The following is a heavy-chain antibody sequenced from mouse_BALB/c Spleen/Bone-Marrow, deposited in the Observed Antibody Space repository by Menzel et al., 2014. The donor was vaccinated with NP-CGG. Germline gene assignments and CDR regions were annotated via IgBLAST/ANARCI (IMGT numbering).Heavy chain of an antibody. CDR1: GFTFSSFG. CDR3: ARWYEYGFGY. D-gene: IGHD2-4*01. CDR2: ISSGSSPI. Sequence: EVQLAESGGGLVQPGGSRKLSCAASGFTFSSFGMRWVRQAPEKGLEWVAYISSGSSPIYYADTVKGRFTISRDKPKNTLFLQMTSLRSEDTAMYYCARWYEYGFGYWGQGTLVTVSA. V-gene: IGHV5-17*02. J-gene: IGHJ3*01.